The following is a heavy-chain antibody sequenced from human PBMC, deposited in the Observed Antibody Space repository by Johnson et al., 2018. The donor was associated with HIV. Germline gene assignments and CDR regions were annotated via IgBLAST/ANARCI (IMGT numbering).Heavy chain of an antibody. CDR3: ARAINDAFDI. J-gene: IGHJ3*02. Sequence: QVQLVESGGGVVRPGGSLRLSCAASRFTFDDYGMSWVRQAPGKGLEWVAFISYDGTNKYFTDSVRGRFTISRDNAKNSLYLQMNSLRAEDTAVYFCARAINDAFDIWGQGTMVTVSS. CDR2: ISYDGTNK. V-gene: IGHV3-30*03. CDR1: RFTFDDYG.